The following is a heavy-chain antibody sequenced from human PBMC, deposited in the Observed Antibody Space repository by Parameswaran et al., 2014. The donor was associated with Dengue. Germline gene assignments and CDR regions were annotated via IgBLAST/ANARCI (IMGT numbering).Heavy chain of an antibody. Sequence: RWIRQPPGKGLEWVSTISDSGDSRYHADSVRGRFTISRDSSKSTLYLQMNSLRAEDTAVYYCAKDLRSLVGDFWSGFQFDSWGQGTLVTVSS. CDR2: ISDSGDSR. J-gene: IGHJ4*02. D-gene: IGHD3-3*01. CDR3: AKDLRSLVGDFWSGFQFDS. V-gene: IGHV3-23*01.